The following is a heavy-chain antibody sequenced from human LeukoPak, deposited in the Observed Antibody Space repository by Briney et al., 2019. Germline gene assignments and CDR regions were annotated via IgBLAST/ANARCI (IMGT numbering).Heavy chain of an antibody. J-gene: IGHJ4*02. CDR2: ISSNGGST. V-gene: IGHV3-64*01. Sequence: GGSLRLSCAASGFTFSSYAMHWVRQAPGKGLEYVSAISSNGGSTYYANSVKGRFTISRDNSKNTLYLQMGSLRAEDMAVYYCARTYYYDSSGPALDYWGQGTLVTVSS. D-gene: IGHD3-22*01. CDR1: GFTFSSYA. CDR3: ARTYYYDSSGPALDY.